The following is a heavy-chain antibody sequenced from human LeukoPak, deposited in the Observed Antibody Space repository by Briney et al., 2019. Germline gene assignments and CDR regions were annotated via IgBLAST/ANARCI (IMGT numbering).Heavy chain of an antibody. D-gene: IGHD3-3*01. J-gene: IGHJ5*02. Sequence: SVKVSCKASGGTFSSYAISWVRQAPGQGLEWMGRIIPILGIANYAQKFQGRVTITADKSTSTAYMELSSLRSEDTAVYYCAREDATYDFWSGGYWFDPWGQGTLVTVSS. CDR3: AREDATYDFWSGGYWFDP. V-gene: IGHV1-69*04. CDR1: GGTFSSYA. CDR2: IIPILGIA.